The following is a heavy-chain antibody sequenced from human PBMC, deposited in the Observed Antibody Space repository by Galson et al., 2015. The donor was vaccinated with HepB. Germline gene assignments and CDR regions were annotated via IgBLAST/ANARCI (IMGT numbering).Heavy chain of an antibody. J-gene: IGHJ4*02. CDR1: GFTFSSYS. CDR3: ARDTGDSSGYYYWARFDY. CDR2: ISSSSSTI. V-gene: IGHV3-48*04. Sequence: SLRLSCAASGFTFSSYSMNWVRQAPGKGLEWVSYISSSSSTIYYADAVKGRFTISRDNAKNSLYLQMNSLRAEDTAVYYCARDTGDSSGYYYWARFDYWGQGTLVTVSS. D-gene: IGHD3-22*01.